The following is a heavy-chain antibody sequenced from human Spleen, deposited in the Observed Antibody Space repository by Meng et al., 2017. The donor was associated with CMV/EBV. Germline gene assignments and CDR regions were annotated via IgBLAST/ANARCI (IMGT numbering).Heavy chain of an antibody. V-gene: IGHV3-11*01. Sequence: GESLKISCAASGFTFSDYYMSWIRQAPGKGLEWVSYINVGGDIISYADSLKGRFTISRDNAKNSLYLQMNNLRVGDTAVYYCARGPHKASAGTGPDYWGQGTLVTVSS. CDR1: GFTFSDYY. CDR3: ARGPHKASAGTGPDY. J-gene: IGHJ4*02. CDR2: INVGGDII. D-gene: IGHD6-13*01.